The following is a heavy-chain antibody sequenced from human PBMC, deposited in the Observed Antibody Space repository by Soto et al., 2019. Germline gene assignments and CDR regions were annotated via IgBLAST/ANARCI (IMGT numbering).Heavy chain of an antibody. Sequence: KVSCKASGGTFSSYAISWVRQAPGQGLEWMGGIIPIFGTANYAQKFQGRVTITADESTSTAYMELSSLRYEDTAVYYCASLAVPAATPYYYYDMDAWGQGTTVTVSS. J-gene: IGHJ6*02. CDR2: IIPIFGTA. CDR3: ASLAVPAATPYYYYDMDA. D-gene: IGHD2-2*01. V-gene: IGHV1-69*01. CDR1: GGTFSSYA.